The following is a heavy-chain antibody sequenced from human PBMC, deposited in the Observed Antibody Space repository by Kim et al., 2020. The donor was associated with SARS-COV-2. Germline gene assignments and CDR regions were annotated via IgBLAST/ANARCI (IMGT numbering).Heavy chain of an antibody. CDR1: GFTFSSYS. CDR3: ARVTVDYYDSSDTADAFDI. CDR2: ISSSSSYI. Sequence: GGSLRLSCAASGFTFSSYSMNWVRQAPGKGLEWVSSISSSSSYIYYADSVKGRFTISRDNAKNSLYLQMNSLRAEDTAVYYCARVTVDYYDSSDTADAFDIWGQGTMVTVSS. J-gene: IGHJ3*02. D-gene: IGHD3-22*01. V-gene: IGHV3-21*01.